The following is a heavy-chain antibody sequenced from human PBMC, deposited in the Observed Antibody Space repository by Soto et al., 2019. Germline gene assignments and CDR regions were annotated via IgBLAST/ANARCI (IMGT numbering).Heavy chain of an antibody. D-gene: IGHD4-4*01. Sequence: KPSETLSLTCAVSGGSFRGFYWTWIRQSPGKGLEWLGDINHVGITNYNPSLKSRVSIPVDTSKSQFSLKLSSVTAADTAVYFCARTYCTTTACQAHGIDVWGQGTTVTVSS. CDR2: INHVGIT. CDR1: GGSFRGFY. V-gene: IGHV4-34*01. CDR3: ARTYCTTTACQAHGIDV. J-gene: IGHJ6*02.